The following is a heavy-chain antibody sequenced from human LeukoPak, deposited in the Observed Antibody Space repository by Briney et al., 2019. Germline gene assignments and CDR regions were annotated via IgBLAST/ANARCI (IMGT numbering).Heavy chain of an antibody. V-gene: IGHV3-23*01. CDR2: TSDRGGYT. J-gene: IGHJ4*02. D-gene: IGHD1-26*01. CDR3: AKKAQYNGNYPLDY. CDR1: GFTFTSYS. Sequence: GGPLRLSCAASGFTFTSYSMSWVRQAPGKGLEWVSGTSDRGGYTYYADSVKGRFTISRDNSKNTLYLQMNSLRAEDTALYFCAKKAQYNGNYPLDYWGQGTLVTVSS.